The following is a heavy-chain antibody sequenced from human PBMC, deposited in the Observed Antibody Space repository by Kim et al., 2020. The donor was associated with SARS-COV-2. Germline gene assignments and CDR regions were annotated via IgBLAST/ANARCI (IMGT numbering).Heavy chain of an antibody. CDR3: ARAGDSGYDRGYYDWHYGLDV. Sequence: ASVKVSCKASGYTFIHYPMNWVRQAPGQGLEWMGQISTKTGISTYAQDFTGRFVLSLDTSVSTAYLQISSLKAEDTAVYYCARAGDSGYDRGYYDWHYGLDVWGQGTTVTVSS. CDR1: GYTFIHYP. J-gene: IGHJ6*02. V-gene: IGHV7-4-1*02. D-gene: IGHD5-12*01. CDR2: ISTKTGIS.